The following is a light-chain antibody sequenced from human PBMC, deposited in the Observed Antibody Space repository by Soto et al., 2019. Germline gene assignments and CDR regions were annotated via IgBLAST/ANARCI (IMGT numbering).Light chain of an antibody. CDR2: SNS. CDR3: ATWDDSLNGGV. CDR1: SSNIGANP. V-gene: IGLV1-44*01. Sequence: QSVLTQPPSASGTPGQRVTISCSGSSSNIGANPVNWYQQIPGTAPKLLIDSNSQRPSGVPDRVSGSKSGTSASLAISGLQSEDEADYYCATWDDSLNGGVFGGGTKLTVL. J-gene: IGLJ3*02.